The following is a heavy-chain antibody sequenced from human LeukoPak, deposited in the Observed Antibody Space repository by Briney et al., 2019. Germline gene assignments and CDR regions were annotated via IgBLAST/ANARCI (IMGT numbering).Heavy chain of an antibody. CDR1: GFTFSSYA. Sequence: PGGSLRLSCAASGFTFSSYAMSWVRQAPGKGLEWVSAISGSGGSTYYADSVKGRFTISRDNSKNTLYLQMNSLRAEDTAVYYCARGAYCSGGSCYDYSYYGMDVWGQGTTVTVSS. V-gene: IGHV3-23*01. CDR3: ARGAYCSGGSCYDYSYYGMDV. CDR2: ISGSGGST. D-gene: IGHD2-15*01. J-gene: IGHJ6*02.